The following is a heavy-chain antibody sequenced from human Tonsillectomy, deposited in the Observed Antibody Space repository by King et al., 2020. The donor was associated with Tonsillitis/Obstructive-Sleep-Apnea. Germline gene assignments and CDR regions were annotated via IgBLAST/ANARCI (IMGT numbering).Heavy chain of an antibody. CDR3: ARQSDYGDYDAFDI. CDR1: GYSFTNYW. CDR2: IDPGDSET. J-gene: IGHJ3*02. Sequence: VQLVESGAEVKKPGESLKISCKGSGYSFTNYWIGWVRQMPGKGLEWMGVIDPGDSETRYSPSFPGQVTISADKSISTADLQWSSLKASDTAMYYCARQSDYGDYDAFDIWGQGTMVTVSS. V-gene: IGHV5-51*01. D-gene: IGHD4-17*01.